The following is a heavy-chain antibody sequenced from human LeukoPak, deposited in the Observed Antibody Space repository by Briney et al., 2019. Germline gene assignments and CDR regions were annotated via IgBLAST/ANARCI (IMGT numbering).Heavy chain of an antibody. CDR1: GGSISSYY. V-gene: IGHV4-59*01. J-gene: IGHJ3*02. Sequence: PSETLSLTCTVSGGSISSYYWSWIRQPPGKGLEWIGYIYYSGSTNYNPSLKSRVTISVDTSKNQFSLKLSSVTAADTAVYYCARVVYSGSYWGNAFDIWGQGTMVSVSS. CDR3: ARVVYSGSYWGNAFDI. D-gene: IGHD1-26*01. CDR2: IYYSGST.